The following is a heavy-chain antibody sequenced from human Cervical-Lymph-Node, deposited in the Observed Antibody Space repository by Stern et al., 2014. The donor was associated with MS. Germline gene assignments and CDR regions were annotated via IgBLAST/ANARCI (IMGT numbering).Heavy chain of an antibody. V-gene: IGHV3-7*01. J-gene: IGHJ5*02. D-gene: IGHD6-19*01. CDR2: IKQDGSEE. CDR1: GFTFSAYW. CDR3: ARGLSGYSGDKP. Sequence: MQLVESGGGLVQPGGSLRLSCAASGFTFSAYWLSWVRQPPGKGLEWVASIKQDGSEEYYVDSVKGRFTVSRDNTKNSLYLQMNSLRVEDTAVYYCARGLSGYSGDKPWGQGTLVTVSS.